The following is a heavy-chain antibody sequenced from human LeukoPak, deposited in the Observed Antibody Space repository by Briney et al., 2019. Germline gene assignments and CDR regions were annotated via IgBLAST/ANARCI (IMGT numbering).Heavy chain of an antibody. CDR2: INHSGST. CDR1: GGSFSGYY. CDR3: AREGGTYDSSGYYSDNWFDP. D-gene: IGHD3-22*01. Sequence: SETLSLTCAVYGGSFSGYYWSWIRQPPGKGLEWIGEINHSGSTNYNPSLKSRVTISVDTSKNQFSLKLSSVTAADTAVYYCAREGGTYDSSGYYSDNWFDPWGQGTLVTVSS. J-gene: IGHJ5*02. V-gene: IGHV4-34*01.